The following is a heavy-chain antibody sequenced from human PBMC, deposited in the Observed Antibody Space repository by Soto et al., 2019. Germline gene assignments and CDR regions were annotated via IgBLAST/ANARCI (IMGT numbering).Heavy chain of an antibody. CDR2: IYHSGTT. CDR3: ARSMTGRLLDP. J-gene: IGHJ5*02. D-gene: IGHD4-17*01. Sequence: SETLSLTCSVSGGSTKTSNTYWGWIRQPPGKGLEWIGYIYHSGTTYYNPSLTGRVTISVDTSKNLFSLKLTSVTAADTAVYYCARSMTGRLLDPWGQGTLVTVSS. CDR1: GGSTKTSNTY. V-gene: IGHV4-39*02.